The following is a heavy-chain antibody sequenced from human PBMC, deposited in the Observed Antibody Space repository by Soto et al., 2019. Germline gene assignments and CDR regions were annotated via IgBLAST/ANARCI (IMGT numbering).Heavy chain of an antibody. Sequence: EVQLVESGGGLVQPGGSLRLSCAASGFTFSSYWMHWVRQAPGKGLVWVSRINSDGSSTSYADSVKGRFTISRDNAKNTMYLQMNSLRAEDTAVYYCARDDASRRGDYYYMDVWGKGTTVTVSS. CDR3: ARDDASRRGDYYYMDV. J-gene: IGHJ6*03. V-gene: IGHV3-74*01. CDR2: INSDGSST. CDR1: GFTFSSYW. D-gene: IGHD1-1*01.